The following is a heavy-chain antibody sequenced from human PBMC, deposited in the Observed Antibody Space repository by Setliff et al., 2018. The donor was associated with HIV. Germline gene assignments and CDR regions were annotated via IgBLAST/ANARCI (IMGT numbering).Heavy chain of an antibody. Sequence: ETLSLTCAVSGYSISSGYYWGWIRQPPGKGLEWIGSIYHSGSTYYNPSLKSRVTISVDTSKNQFSLKLSSVTAADTAVYYCARMYSGYDWSPAGARTRYFGYWGQGTLVTVSS. CDR2: IYHSGST. CDR3: ARMYSGYDWSPAGARTRYFGY. V-gene: IGHV4-38-2*01. CDR1: GYSISSGYY. D-gene: IGHD5-12*01. J-gene: IGHJ4*02.